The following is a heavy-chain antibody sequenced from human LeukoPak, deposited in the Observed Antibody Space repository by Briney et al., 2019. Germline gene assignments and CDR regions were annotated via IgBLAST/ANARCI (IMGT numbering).Heavy chain of an antibody. CDR2: IIPIFCTA. D-gene: IGHD1-26*01. J-gene: IGHJ6*02. Sequence: SVKVSCKASGGTFSSYAIRWVRQPPGQGLEWMGGIIPIFCTAKYAQKFQGRVTITADETTSTAYMELSSLRSEDTAVYYCARELVGVPYSGSFQYYYYYGMDVWGQGTTVTVSS. CDR3: ARELVGVPYSGSFQYYYYYGMDV. CDR1: GGTFSSYA. V-gene: IGHV1-69*13.